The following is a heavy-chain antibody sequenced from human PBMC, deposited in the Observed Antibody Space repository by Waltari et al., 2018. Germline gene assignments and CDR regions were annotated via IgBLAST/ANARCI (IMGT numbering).Heavy chain of an antibody. CDR2: IDPNSGGT. J-gene: IGHJ3*02. CDR3: ARDDSTAVPEGDAFDI. CDR1: GYTFSAYF. D-gene: IGHD6-19*01. V-gene: IGHV1-2*02. Sequence: QVQLVQSGAEVKKPGASVKVSCKASGYTFSAYFMHWVRQAPGQGLEWMGGIDPNSGGTNYAQKFQGRVTMTRETSISTSYMELRRLTFDDTALYYCARDDSTAVPEGDAFDIWGQGTMVAVSA.